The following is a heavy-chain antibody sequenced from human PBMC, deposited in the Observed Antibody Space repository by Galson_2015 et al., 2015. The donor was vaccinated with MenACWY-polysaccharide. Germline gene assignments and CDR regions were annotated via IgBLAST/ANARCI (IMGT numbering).Heavy chain of an antibody. CDR2: INTYNGNT. D-gene: IGHD2-15*01. V-gene: IGHV1-18*04. CDR1: GSTFNNYA. Sequence: VKASCKASGSTFNNYAINWVRPAPGQGLEWMGWINTYNGNTNCAQKVHGRVTVTADSNTAYMELQSLRSDDTAVYYCARDAGGTEDYWGQGTLVTVSS. J-gene: IGHJ4*02. CDR3: ARDAGGTEDY.